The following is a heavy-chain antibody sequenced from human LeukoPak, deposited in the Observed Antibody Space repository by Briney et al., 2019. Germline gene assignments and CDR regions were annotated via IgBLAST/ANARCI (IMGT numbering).Heavy chain of an antibody. J-gene: IGHJ4*02. Sequence: ASVKVSCKASGGTFSSYAINWVRQATGQGLEWMGWMNPNSGNTGYAQKFQGRVTMTRNTSISTAYMELSSLRSEDTAVYYCARGSPFGESDYWGQGTLVTVSS. CDR3: ARGSPFGESDY. CDR1: GGTFSSYA. V-gene: IGHV1-8*02. D-gene: IGHD3-10*01. CDR2: MNPNSGNT.